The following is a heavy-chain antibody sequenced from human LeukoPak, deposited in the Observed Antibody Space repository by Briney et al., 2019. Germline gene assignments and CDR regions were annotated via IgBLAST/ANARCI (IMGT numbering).Heavy chain of an antibody. V-gene: IGHV4-61*08. CDR3: ARGEVVGVEFDY. Sequence: SQTLSLTCTVSGGSISSGGYYWSWIRQHPGKGLEWIGYIYYSGSTNYNPSLKSRVTISVDTSKNQFSLKLSSVTAADTAVYYCARGEVVGVEFDYWGQGTLVTVSS. D-gene: IGHD2-2*01. J-gene: IGHJ4*02. CDR2: IYYSGST. CDR1: GGSISSGGYY.